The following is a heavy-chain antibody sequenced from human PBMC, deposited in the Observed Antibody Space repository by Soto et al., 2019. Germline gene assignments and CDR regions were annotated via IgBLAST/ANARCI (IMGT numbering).Heavy chain of an antibody. D-gene: IGHD3-22*01. CDR2: ISGSGGST. J-gene: IGHJ4*02. CDR1: GFTFSSYA. CDR3: AKAPYYYDSSGHEYGYFDY. V-gene: IGHV3-23*01. Sequence: PGGSLRLSCAASGFTFSSYAMSWVRQAPGKGLEWVSAISGSGGSTYYADSVKGRFTISRDNSKNTLYLQMNSLRAEDTAVYYCAKAPYYYDSSGHEYGYFDYWGQGTLVTVSS.